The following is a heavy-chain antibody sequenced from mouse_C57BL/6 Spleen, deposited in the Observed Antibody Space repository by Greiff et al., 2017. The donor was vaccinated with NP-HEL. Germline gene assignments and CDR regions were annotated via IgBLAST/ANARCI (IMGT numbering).Heavy chain of an antibody. Sequence: EVNVVESGGGLVQSGRSLRLSCATSGFTFSDFYMEWVRQAPGKGLEWIAASRNKANDYTTEYSASVKGRFIVSRDTSQSILYLQMNALRAEDTAIYYCARDEGDGYDGFAYWGQGTLVTVSA. D-gene: IGHD2-2*01. CDR3: ARDEGDGYDGFAY. V-gene: IGHV7-1*01. J-gene: IGHJ3*01. CDR1: GFTFSDFY. CDR2: SRNKANDYTT.